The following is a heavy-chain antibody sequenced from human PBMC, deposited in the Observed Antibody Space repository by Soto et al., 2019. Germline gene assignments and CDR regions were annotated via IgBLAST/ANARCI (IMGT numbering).Heavy chain of an antibody. D-gene: IGHD1-26*01. Sequence: GGSLRLSCAASGFTFSNYAMSWVRQAPGKGLEWVSGLTGSGVSTYYADSVKGRFTISRDNSRNMLYLQMNSLRAEDTAVYYCAKVRYSGNYYDYWGLGTLVTVSS. CDR1: GFTFSNYA. J-gene: IGHJ4*02. CDR3: AKVRYSGNYYDY. V-gene: IGHV3-23*01. CDR2: LTGSGVST.